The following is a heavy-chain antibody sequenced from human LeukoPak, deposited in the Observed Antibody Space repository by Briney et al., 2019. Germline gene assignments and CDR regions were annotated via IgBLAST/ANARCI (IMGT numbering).Heavy chain of an antibody. CDR1: AYSFSTYW. CDR3: ARGSGASDY. CDR2: IYPRDSDT. D-gene: IGHD2-15*01. Sequence: GESLKISCKAFAYSFSTYWIAWVRQMPGKGLEWMGIIYPRDSDTRYSPSFQGQVTISADKSISTAYLHWSSLKASDTAIYYCARGSGASDYWGQGTLVSVSS. J-gene: IGHJ4*02. V-gene: IGHV5-51*01.